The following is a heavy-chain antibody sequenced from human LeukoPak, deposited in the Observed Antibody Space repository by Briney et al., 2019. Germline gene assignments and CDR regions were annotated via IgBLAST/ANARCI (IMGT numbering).Heavy chain of an antibody. Sequence: ASAKVSCKASGGTFSSYAISWVRQAPGQGLEWMGGIIPIFGTANYAQKFQGRVTITADESTSTAYMELSSLRSEDTAVYYCARDLLYSSSSLGVGYWGQGTLVTVSS. CDR2: IIPIFGTA. CDR3: ARDLLYSSSSLGVGY. J-gene: IGHJ4*02. D-gene: IGHD6-6*01. CDR1: GGTFSSYA. V-gene: IGHV1-69*13.